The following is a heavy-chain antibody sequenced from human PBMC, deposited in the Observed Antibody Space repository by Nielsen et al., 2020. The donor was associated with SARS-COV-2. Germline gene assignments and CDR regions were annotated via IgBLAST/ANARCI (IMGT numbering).Heavy chain of an antibody. J-gene: IGHJ4*02. D-gene: IGHD3-22*01. CDR3: ARRPTPYYYDSSGYWSGYYFDY. CDR2: ISAYNGNT. V-gene: IGHV1-18*01. Sequence: WVRQAPGQGLEGLGWISAYNGNTNYAQKLQGRVTMTTDTSTSTAYMELSSLRSEDTAVYYCARRPTPYYYDSSGYWSGYYFDYWGQGTLVTVSS.